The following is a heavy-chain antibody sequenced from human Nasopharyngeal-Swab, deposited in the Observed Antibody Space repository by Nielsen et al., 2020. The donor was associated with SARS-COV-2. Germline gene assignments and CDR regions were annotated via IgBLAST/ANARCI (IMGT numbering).Heavy chain of an antibody. D-gene: IGHD1-7*01. CDR2: INPSGGST. CDR1: GYTFTSYY. CDR3: ARDFIRLADFKLRLYYYYYMDV. V-gene: IGHV1-46*01. J-gene: IGHJ6*03. Sequence: ASVKVSCKASGYTFTSYYMHWVRQAPGQGLEWMGIINPSGGSTSYAQKFQGRVTMTRDTSTSTVYMELSSLRSEDTAVYYCARDFIRLADFKLRLYYYYYMDVWGKGTTVTVSS.